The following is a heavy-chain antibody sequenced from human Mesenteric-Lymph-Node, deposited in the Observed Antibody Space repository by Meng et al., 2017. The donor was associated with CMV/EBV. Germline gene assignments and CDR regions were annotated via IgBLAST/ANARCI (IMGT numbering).Heavy chain of an antibody. Sequence: ASVKVSCKGSGYTFTSHDIDWVRQAAGQGLEWMGWMNSYSGDTGYAQKFQGRVTMTRDNAIGTAYMELTGLRSEDTAVYYCMRGAGEGGRDWFDPRGQGTLVTVSS. CDR2: MNSYSGDT. V-gene: IGHV1-8*01. CDR1: GYTFTSHD. CDR3: MRGAGEGGRDWFDP. J-gene: IGHJ5*02. D-gene: IGHD1-14*01.